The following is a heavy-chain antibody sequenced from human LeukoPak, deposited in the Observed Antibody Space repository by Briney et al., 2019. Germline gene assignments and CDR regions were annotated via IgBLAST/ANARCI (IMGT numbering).Heavy chain of an antibody. D-gene: IGHD6-13*01. J-gene: IGHJ4*02. CDR3: ARDSAAAACFDY. Sequence: GGSLRLSCAASGFSFSSHSMNWVRQAPGKGLEWVSSVSSSSSFIYYADSVKGRFTISRDNAKKSLYLQMNSLRAEDTAVYYCARDSAAAACFDYWGQGTLVTVSS. CDR1: GFSFSSHS. V-gene: IGHV3-21*01. CDR2: VSSSSSFI.